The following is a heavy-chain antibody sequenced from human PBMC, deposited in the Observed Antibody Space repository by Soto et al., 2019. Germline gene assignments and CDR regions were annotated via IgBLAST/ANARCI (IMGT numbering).Heavy chain of an antibody. CDR1: GFPFSSFG. CDR3: TRAAGDFAWLASEFDH. D-gene: IGHD3-9*01. J-gene: IGHJ4*02. CDR2: MSYHGSNK. Sequence: QVQLVESGGGVVQPGRSLRLSCAASGFPFSSFGMHWVRQAPGKGLEWVALMSYHGSNKYYTDSVKGRFTISRDDSKNTLYLQMKRLRPEDTGVYYCTRAAGDFAWLASEFDHWGQGTLVTVSS. V-gene: IGHV3-30*03.